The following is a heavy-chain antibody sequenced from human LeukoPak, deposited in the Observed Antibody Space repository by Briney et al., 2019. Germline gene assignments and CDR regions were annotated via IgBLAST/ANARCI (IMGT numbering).Heavy chain of an antibody. D-gene: IGHD2-15*01. J-gene: IGHJ4*02. Sequence: GGSLRLSCAASGFTFSSYGMHWVRQAPGKGLEWVAVISYDGSNKYYADSVKGRFTISRDNSKNTLYLQMNSLRAEDTAVYYCARDYVVVVAATGYGDFDYWGQGTLVTVSS. V-gene: IGHV3-30*03. CDR1: GFTFSSYG. CDR3: ARDYVVVVAATGYGDFDY. CDR2: ISYDGSNK.